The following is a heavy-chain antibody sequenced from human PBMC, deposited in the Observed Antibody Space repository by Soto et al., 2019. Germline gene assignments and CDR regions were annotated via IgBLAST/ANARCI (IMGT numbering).Heavy chain of an antibody. D-gene: IGHD4-17*01. J-gene: IGHJ4*02. CDR3: ARDADLSGSTVTFDY. CDR2: ISYDGSNK. CDR1: GFTFSSYA. Sequence: GGSLRLSCAASGFTFSSYAMHWVRQAPGKGLEWVAVISYDGSNKYYADSVKGRFTISRDNSKNTLYLQMNSLRAEDTAFYYCARDADLSGSTVTFDYWGQETLVTVSS. V-gene: IGHV3-30-3*01.